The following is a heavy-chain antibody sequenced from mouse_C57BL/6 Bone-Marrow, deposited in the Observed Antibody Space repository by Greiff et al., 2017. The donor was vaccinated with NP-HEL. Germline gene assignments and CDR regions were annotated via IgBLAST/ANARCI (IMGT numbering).Heavy chain of an antibody. CDR2: IDPNSGGT. D-gene: IGHD1-1*01. CDR3: ARGYYGSSPAWFAY. J-gene: IGHJ3*01. CDR1: GYTFTSYW. V-gene: IGHV1-72*01. Sequence: QVHVKQPGAELVKPGASVKLSCKASGYTFTSYWMHWVKQRPGRGLEWIGRIDPNSGGTKYNEKFKSKATLTVDKPSSTAYMQLSSLTSEDSAVYYCARGYYGSSPAWFAYWGQGTLVTVSA.